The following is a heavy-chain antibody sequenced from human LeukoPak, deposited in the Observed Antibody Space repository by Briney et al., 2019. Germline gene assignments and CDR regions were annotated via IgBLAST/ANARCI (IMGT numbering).Heavy chain of an antibody. V-gene: IGHV3-64*01. J-gene: IGHJ6*03. CDR2: IISHGGNT. CDR3: ARVRMGATVSDYYYYYMDV. Sequence: GGSLRLSCAASGFTFSSYTMHWVRQAPRKGLEYVSAIISHGGNTHYTSSVKGRFTISRDNSKNTLYLQMGSLRADDMAVYYCARVRMGATVSDYYYYYMDVWGKGTTVTVSS. D-gene: IGHD1-26*01. CDR1: GFTFSSYT.